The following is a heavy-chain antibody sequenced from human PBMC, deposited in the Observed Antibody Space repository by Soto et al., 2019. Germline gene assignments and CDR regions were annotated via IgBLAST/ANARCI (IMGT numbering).Heavy chain of an antibody. J-gene: IGHJ6*02. Sequence: QVRLVESGGGVVQPGRSLRLSCAASGFTFSSYGMHWVRQAPGKGLEWVAVISYDGSNKYYADSVKGRFTISRDNSQNTLYLQMNSLRAEDTAVYYCAKVISRQYRYYYYGMDVWGQGTTVTVSS. CDR2: ISYDGSNK. CDR1: GFTFSSYG. CDR3: AKVISRQYRYYYYGMDV. V-gene: IGHV3-30*18. D-gene: IGHD3-16*02.